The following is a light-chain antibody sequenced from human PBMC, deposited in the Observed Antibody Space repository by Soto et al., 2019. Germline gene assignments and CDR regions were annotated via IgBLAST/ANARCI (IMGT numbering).Light chain of an antibody. Sequence: EIVLTQSPATLSLSPGERATLSCRASQSLSKSLVWYQQKPGQAPRLLIYATSSRATDVPDRFSGSGSGTEFTLTISSLQSEDFAVYYCQQYNNWPPWTFGQGTKVDIK. V-gene: IGKV3D-15*01. CDR2: ATS. J-gene: IGKJ1*01. CDR3: QQYNNWPPWT. CDR1: QSLSKS.